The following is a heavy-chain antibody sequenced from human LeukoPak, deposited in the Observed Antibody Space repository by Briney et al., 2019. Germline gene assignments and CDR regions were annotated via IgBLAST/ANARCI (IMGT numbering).Heavy chain of an antibody. V-gene: IGHV3-30*18. J-gene: IGHJ4*02. D-gene: IGHD5-12*01. CDR2: ISYDGSNK. Sequence: GGSLRLSCAASGFTFSSYWMSWVRQAPGKGLEWVAVISYDGSNKYYADSVKGRFTISRDNSKNTLYLQMNSLRAEDTAVYYCAKVGNIVATILDYWGQGTLVTVSS. CDR1: GFTFSSYW. CDR3: AKVGNIVATILDY.